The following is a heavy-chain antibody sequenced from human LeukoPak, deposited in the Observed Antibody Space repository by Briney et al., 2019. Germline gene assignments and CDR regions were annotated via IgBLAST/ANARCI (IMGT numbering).Heavy chain of an antibody. J-gene: IGHJ4*02. CDR1: GFTFSSFA. V-gene: IGHV3-23*01. CDR2: ISSTAATT. D-gene: IGHD3-3*01. CDR3: ARRTLFGVIKPPDY. Sequence: GGSLRLSCAASGFTFSSFAMSWVRQAPGQGLEWVSSISSTAATTYYADSVRGRFTISRDNAMNTLYLQLSSLRVEDTAVYYCARRTLFGVIKPPDYWGQGTLVTVSS.